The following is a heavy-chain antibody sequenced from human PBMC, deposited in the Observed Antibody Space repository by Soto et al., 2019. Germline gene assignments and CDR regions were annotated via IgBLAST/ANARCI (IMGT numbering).Heavy chain of an antibody. V-gene: IGHV1-18*01. CDR2: ISAYNGNT. CDR3: ARDRKGYSYGYTIEYFQH. Sequence: ASVKVSCKASGYTFTSYGISWVRQAPGQGLEWMGWISAYNGNTNYAQKLQGRVTMTTDTSTSTAYMELRSLRSDDTAVYYCARDRKGYSYGYTIEYFQHWGQGTLVTVSS. CDR1: GYTFTSYG. J-gene: IGHJ1*01. D-gene: IGHD5-18*01.